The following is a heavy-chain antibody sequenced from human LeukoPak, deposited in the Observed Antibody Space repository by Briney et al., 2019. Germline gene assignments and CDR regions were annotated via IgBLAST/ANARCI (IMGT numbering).Heavy chain of an antibody. CDR1: GFTVSSNY. J-gene: IGHJ4*02. Sequence: GGSLRLSCAASGFTVSSNYMSWVRQAPGKGLEWVSGISGSADITDYADSVKGRFTISRDNSKNTLYLQMNSLRAEDTAVYYCAKDLYYFGSGSHDYWGQGTLVTVSS. CDR3: AKDLYYFGSGSHDY. D-gene: IGHD3-10*01. V-gene: IGHV3-23*01. CDR2: ISGSADIT.